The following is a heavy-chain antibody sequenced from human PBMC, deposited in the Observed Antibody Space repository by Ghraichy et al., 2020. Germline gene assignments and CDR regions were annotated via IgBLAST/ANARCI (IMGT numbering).Heavy chain of an antibody. CDR3: ARDANGFNAPDY. J-gene: IGHJ4*02. CDR1: GLSFSDYY. V-gene: IGHV3-11*01. Sequence: GGSLRLSCAASGLSFSDYYISWIRQALGKGLEWVSYISTSGTTIYYADSVKGRFTISRDNAKNSLYLQVNNLRAEDTAFYYCARDANGFNAPDYWGQGTLVTVSS. CDR2: ISTSGTTI. D-gene: IGHD2-8*01.